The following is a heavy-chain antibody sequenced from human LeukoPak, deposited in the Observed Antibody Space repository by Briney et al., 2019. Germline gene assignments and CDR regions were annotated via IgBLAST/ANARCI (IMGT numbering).Heavy chain of an antibody. D-gene: IGHD3-3*01. J-gene: IGHJ4*02. CDR3: ARLNWNYADY. CDR2: IKEDGSEK. CDR1: GFTFSHHW. Sequence: GGSLRLSCTASGFTFSHHWMTWVRQAPEKGLEWVANIKEDGSEKDYVDSVKGRFTISRDNGKNPLYLQMNSLRGEDTAVYYCARLNWNYADYWGQGTLVTVSS. V-gene: IGHV3-7*01.